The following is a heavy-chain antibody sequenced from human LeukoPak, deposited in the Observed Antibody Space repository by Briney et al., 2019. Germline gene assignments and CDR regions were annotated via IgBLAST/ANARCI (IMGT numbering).Heavy chain of an antibody. V-gene: IGHV3-23*01. Sequence: PGGSLRLSCAASGFTFSSYAMSWVREAPARGLEWVSSLRGNGDTFYADSVKGRFTLSRDGSRNTVYLHLNNLSVEDTAIYYCAKASRVSSADAVLWGQGTVVTVSS. CDR1: GFTFSSYA. CDR3: AKASRVSSADAVL. CDR2: LRGNGDT. J-gene: IGHJ4*02. D-gene: IGHD3-10*01.